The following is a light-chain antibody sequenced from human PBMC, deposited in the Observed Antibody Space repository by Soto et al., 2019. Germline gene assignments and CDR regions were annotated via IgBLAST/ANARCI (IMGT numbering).Light chain of an antibody. V-gene: IGKV3D-20*02. J-gene: IGKJ1*01. CDR2: GTS. CDR3: QQYNKWRT. Sequence: EVVLTQSPATLSLSPGERATVSCRASQSVSSTYLAWYQQQPGQAPRLLMSGTSNRATGTPDRFSGSGSGTDFTLTISRLEPEDFAVYYCQQYNKWRTFGQGTKVDIK. CDR1: QSVSSTY.